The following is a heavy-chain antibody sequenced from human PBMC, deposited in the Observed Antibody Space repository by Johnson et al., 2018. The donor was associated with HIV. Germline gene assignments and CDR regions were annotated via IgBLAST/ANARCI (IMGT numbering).Heavy chain of an antibody. D-gene: IGHD1-1*01. J-gene: IGHJ3*02. CDR2: IYSGGTT. V-gene: IGHV3-53*01. CDR3: ARAEPWDRRHYAFDI. CDR1: GFTFSSYA. Sequence: MQLVESGGGVVQPGRSLRLSCAASGFTFSSYAMHWVRQAPGKGLEWVSVIYSGGTTDYSDSMRGRLTISRDNSKNTVYLQMNSLRAEDTAVYYCARAEPWDRRHYAFDIWGQGTVVTVSS.